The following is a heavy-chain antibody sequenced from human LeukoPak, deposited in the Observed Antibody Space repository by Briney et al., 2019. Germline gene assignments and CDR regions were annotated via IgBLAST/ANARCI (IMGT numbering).Heavy chain of an antibody. Sequence: GGSLRLSCAASGFTFSSYSMNWVRQAPGKGLEWVSSITNSSSYIYYADSVKGRFTISRDNAKNSLYLQMNSLRAEDTAVYYCARTIATGHFQHWGQGTLVTVSS. CDR2: ITNSSSYI. CDR1: GFTFSSYS. D-gene: IGHD3-9*01. CDR3: ARTIATGHFQH. V-gene: IGHV3-21*01. J-gene: IGHJ1*01.